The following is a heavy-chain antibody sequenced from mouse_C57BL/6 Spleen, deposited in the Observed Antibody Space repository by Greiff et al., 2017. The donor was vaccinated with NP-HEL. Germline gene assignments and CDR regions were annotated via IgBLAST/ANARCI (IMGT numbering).Heavy chain of an antibody. J-gene: IGHJ4*01. Sequence: EVKLVESGEGLVKPGGSLKLSCAASGFTFSSYALSWVRQTPEKRLEWVAYISSGGDYIYYADTVKGRFTISRDNARNTLYLQMSSLKSEDTAMYYCTREDHYYGSSAYAMDYWGQGTSVTVSS. V-gene: IGHV5-9-1*02. CDR3: TREDHYYGSSAYAMDY. CDR1: GFTFSSYA. CDR2: ISSGGDYI. D-gene: IGHD1-1*01.